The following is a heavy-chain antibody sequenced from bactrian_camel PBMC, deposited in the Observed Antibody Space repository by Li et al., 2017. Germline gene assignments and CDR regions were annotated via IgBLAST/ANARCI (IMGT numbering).Heavy chain of an antibody. J-gene: IGHJ4*01. V-gene: IGHV3-2*01. D-gene: IGHD2*01. CDR1: EFTFSTTY. Sequence: HVQLVESGGGLVQPGGSLRLSCAASEFTFSTTYMSWYRQATGNECEFVTSVSRTGSTRYADSVKGRFTISRDNAKNTLYLQMNSLKPEDTAMYYCAADRGTSGDYYSNNYWGQGTQVTVS. CDR2: VSRTGST. CDR3: AADRGTSGDYYSNNY.